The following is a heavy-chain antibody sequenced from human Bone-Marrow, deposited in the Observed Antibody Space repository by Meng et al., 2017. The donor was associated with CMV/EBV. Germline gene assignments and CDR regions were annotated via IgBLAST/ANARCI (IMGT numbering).Heavy chain of an antibody. CDR2: INHSGST. V-gene: IGHV4-34*01. J-gene: IGHJ4*02. D-gene: IGHD2-2*01. CDR1: GGSFSTYY. Sequence: SETLSLTCAVYGGSFSTYYWSWIRQPPGKGLEWMGEINHSGSTNYNPSPKSRVSTSVDTSKNQFSLRLSSVTAADTAVYYCARAGNCSSTSCDYYFDYWGQGTLVTVSS. CDR3: ARAGNCSSTSCDYYFDY.